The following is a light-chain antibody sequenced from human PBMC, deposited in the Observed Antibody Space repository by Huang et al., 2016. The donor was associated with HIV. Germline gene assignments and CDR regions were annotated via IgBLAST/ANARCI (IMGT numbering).Light chain of an antibody. CDR2: GAS. CDR1: QSVSSN. V-gene: IGKV3-15*01. CDR3: HQYTKWPSWT. Sequence: EIVMTKSPGTLTVSPGERATLSCRASQSVSSNLAWYQQKPGQTPRLLIYGASTRATGIPARFSGSGSGTEFTLTISSLQSEDFGVYYCHQYTKWPSWTFGQGTKVEIK. J-gene: IGKJ1*01.